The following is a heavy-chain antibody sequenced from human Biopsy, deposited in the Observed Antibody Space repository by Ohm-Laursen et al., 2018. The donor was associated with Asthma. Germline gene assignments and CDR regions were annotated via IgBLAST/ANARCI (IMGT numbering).Heavy chain of an antibody. CDR3: ARGSSSRLSQWELLVSGGKRAHSYYGMDV. V-gene: IGHV4-34*01. CDR1: GGSFSSNY. D-gene: IGHD1-26*01. Sequence: TLSLTCVVYGGSFSSNYWSWIRQTPGKGLEWLGDTHHRGYTNYTTPLRRRLTLSRDTSKNQFSLRLTSVAAADTAVYYCARGSSSRLSQWELLVSGGKRAHSYYGMDVWGQGTTVTVSS. CDR2: THHRGYT. J-gene: IGHJ6*02.